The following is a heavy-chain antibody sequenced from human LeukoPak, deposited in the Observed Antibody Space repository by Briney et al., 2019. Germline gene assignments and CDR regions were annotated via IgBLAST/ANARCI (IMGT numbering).Heavy chain of an antibody. J-gene: IGHJ4*02. CDR3: TSGFHFYDSSGYYYEDY. CDR2: IRSKAYGGTT. V-gene: IGHV3-49*04. D-gene: IGHD3-22*01. Sequence: GGSLRLSCTASGFTFGDYAMSWVRQAPGKGLEWVGFIRSKAYGGTTEYAASVKGRFTISRDDSKSIAYLQMNSLKTEDTAVYYCTSGFHFYDSSGYYYEDYWGRGTLVTVSS. CDR1: GFTFGDYA.